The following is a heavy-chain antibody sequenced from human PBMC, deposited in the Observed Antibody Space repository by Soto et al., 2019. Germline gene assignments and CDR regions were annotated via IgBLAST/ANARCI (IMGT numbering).Heavy chain of an antibody. CDR1: GGTFSSYT. V-gene: IGHV1-69*02. D-gene: IGHD5-12*01. J-gene: IGHJ4*02. CDR3: ARGGKVATIHFDY. CDR2: IIPILGIA. Sequence: ASVKVSCKASGGTFSSYTISWVRQAPGQGLEWMGRIIPILGIANYAQKFQGRVTITADKSTSTAYMELSSLRSEDTAVYYCARGGKVATIHFDYWGQGTLVTVSS.